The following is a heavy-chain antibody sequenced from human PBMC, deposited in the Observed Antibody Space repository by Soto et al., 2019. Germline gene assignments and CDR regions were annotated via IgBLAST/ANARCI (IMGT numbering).Heavy chain of an antibody. V-gene: IGHV3-66*04. CDR1: GITGSSNF. J-gene: IGHJ4*02. D-gene: IGHD6-19*01. CDR2: IHSGGST. Sequence: EVQLVESGGGLVQPGGSLRLSCEASGITGSSNFMTWVRQAPGKGREWVSVIHSGGSTSSANSVKGRITISRDNSKNTLYLPMTSLRLEHTAVYYCARLVTAVPGHYYFDYWGQGTLVTVSS. CDR3: ARLVTAVPGHYYFDY.